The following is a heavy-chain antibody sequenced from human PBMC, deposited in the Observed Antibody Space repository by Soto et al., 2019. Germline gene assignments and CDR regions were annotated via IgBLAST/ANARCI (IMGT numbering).Heavy chain of an antibody. V-gene: IGHV1-69*01. D-gene: IGHD6-13*01. Sequence: QVQLVQSGAEVKKPGSSVKVSCKASGGTFSSYAISWVRQAPGQGLEWMGGIIPIFGTANYAQKFQGRVTIIADESTSTAYMGRTGLRAEETAVYYFAGDLGFPKSSSWTADGYYYNGMDVWGQGTRSPSP. CDR3: AGDLGFPKSSSWTADGYYYNGMDV. CDR2: IIPIFGTA. CDR1: GGTFSSYA. J-gene: IGHJ6*02.